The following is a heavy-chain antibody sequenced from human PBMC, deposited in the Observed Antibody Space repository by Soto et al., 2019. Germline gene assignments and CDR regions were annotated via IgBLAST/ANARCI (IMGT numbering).Heavy chain of an antibody. CDR3: ARGGMITFGGVIAGLDYFDY. Sequence: GGSLRLSCAASGFTFSSYWMHWVRQAPGKGLVWVSRINSDGSSTSYADSVKGRFTISRDNAKNTLYLQMNSLRAEDTAVYYCARGGMITFGGVIAGLDYFDYWGQGTLVTVSS. CDR2: INSDGSST. J-gene: IGHJ4*02. D-gene: IGHD3-16*02. V-gene: IGHV3-74*01. CDR1: GFTFSSYW.